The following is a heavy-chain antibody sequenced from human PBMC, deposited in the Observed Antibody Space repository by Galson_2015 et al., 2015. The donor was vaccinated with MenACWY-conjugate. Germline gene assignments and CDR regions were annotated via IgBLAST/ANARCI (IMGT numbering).Heavy chain of an antibody. CDR1: GFTFSGYA. CDR3: AKKFGSSSWFRGFDS. V-gene: IGHV3-23*01. CDR2: ISGTGGTI. D-gene: IGHD6-13*01. Sequence: SLRLSCAASGFTFSGYAMTWVRQAPGKGLEWVSVISGTGGTIYYAESVKGRFTISRDNSKNTLFLEMNSLRAEDTAVYYCAKKFGSSSWFRGFDSWGQGTLVTVSP. J-gene: IGHJ4*02.